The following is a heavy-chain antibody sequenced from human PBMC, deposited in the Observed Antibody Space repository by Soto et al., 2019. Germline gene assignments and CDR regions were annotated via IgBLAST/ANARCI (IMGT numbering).Heavy chain of an antibody. J-gene: IGHJ3*02. D-gene: IGHD4-17*01. CDR2: IKQDGSEK. V-gene: IGHV3-7*01. CDR3: ARHTDGDYGAFDI. Sequence: GGSLRLSCAASGFTFSSYWMSWVRQAPGKGLEWVANIKQDGSEKYYVDSVKGRFTTSRDNAKNSLYLQMNSLRAEDTAVYYCARHTDGDYGAFDIWGQGTMVTVSS. CDR1: GFTFSSYW.